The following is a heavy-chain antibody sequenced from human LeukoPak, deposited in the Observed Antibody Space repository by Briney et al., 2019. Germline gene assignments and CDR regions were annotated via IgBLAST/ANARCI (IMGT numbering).Heavy chain of an antibody. CDR1: GVSISSYY. CDR3: ARYSWTAFDY. J-gene: IGHJ4*02. Sequence: SETLSLTCTVSGVSISSYYRSWIRQPPGKGLEWIGYIYYSGSTNYNPSLKSRVTISVDTSKNQFSLKLSSVTAADTAVYYCARYSWTAFDYWGQGTLVTVSS. CDR2: IYYSGST. V-gene: IGHV4-59*01. D-gene: IGHD1-1*01.